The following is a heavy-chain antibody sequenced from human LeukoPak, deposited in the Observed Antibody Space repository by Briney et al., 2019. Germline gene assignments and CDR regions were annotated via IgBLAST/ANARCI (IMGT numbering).Heavy chain of an antibody. CDR1: ADSISNDY. CDR3: AAEFSNEQRLDWDY. D-gene: IGHD6-25*01. CDR2: IYNSGST. Sequence: NPSETLSLTCTVSADSISNDYWTWLRQPPGKGLEWIGYIYNSGSTNYNTSLKSRVTISMDTSKNQFSLKLSSVTAADTAVYYCAAEFSNEQRLDWDYWGQGTLVTVSS. V-gene: IGHV4-59*01. J-gene: IGHJ4*02.